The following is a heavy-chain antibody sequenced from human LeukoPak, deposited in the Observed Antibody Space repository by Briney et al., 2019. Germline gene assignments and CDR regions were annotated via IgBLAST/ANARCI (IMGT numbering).Heavy chain of an antibody. CDR2: ISAYNGNT. CDR3: ARMYNWNDGGGYYYYMDV. J-gene: IGHJ6*03. D-gene: IGHD1-20*01. V-gene: IGHV1-18*01. CDR1: GYTFTSYG. Sequence: ASVKVSCKASGYTFTSYGISWVRQAPGQGLERMGWISAYNGNTNYAQKLQGRVTMTTDTSTSTAYMELRSLRSDDTAVYYCARMYNWNDGGGYYYYMDVWGKGTTVTVSS.